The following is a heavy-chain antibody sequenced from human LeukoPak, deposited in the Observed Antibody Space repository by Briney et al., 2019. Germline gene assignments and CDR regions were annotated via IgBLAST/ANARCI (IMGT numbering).Heavy chain of an antibody. CDR1: GGSISSYY. Sequence: PSETLSLTCTVSGGSISSYYWSWIRQPAGKGLGWIGRIYTSGSTNYNPSLKSRVTMSVDTSKNQFSLKLSSVTAADTAVYYCARRSMVRGVIITLDYWGQGTLVTVSS. CDR3: ARRSMVRGVIITLDY. J-gene: IGHJ4*02. V-gene: IGHV4-4*07. CDR2: IYTSGST. D-gene: IGHD3-10*01.